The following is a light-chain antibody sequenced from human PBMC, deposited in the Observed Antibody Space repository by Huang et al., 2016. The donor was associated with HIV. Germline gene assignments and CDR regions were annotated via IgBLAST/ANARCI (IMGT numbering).Light chain of an antibody. CDR1: QSGHSY. Sequence: EIVLTQSPATLSFSPGERATLSCRASQSGHSYLAWYQQKPGQAPRLLIYDASSRATGIPARFSGSGSGTDFTLTISNLQSEDFAVYYCQQRSAWPLTFGGGTKVEI. CDR3: QQRSAWPLT. V-gene: IGKV3-11*01. J-gene: IGKJ4*01. CDR2: DAS.